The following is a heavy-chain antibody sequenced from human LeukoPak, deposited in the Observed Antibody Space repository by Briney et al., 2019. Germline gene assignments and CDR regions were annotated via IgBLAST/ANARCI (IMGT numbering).Heavy chain of an antibody. Sequence: SETLSLTCTASGGSISSYYWSWIRQPPRKRLEWIGYIYYSGSTNYNPSLKSRVTISVDTSKNQFSLKLSSVTAADTAVYYCARGSIVVVPAADNWFDPWGEGTLVTVSS. V-gene: IGHV4-59*01. D-gene: IGHD2-2*01. CDR3: ARGSIVVVPAADNWFDP. J-gene: IGHJ5*02. CDR1: GGSISSYY. CDR2: IYYSGST.